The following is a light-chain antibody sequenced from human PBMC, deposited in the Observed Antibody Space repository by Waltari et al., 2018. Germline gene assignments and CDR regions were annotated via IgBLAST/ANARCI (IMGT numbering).Light chain of an antibody. V-gene: IGLV2-23*02. CDR3: CSYAGNYVWV. CDR2: DVS. CDR1: SSDIVRYDI. Sequence: QSALTQPAAVSGSPGQSVTISCIGASSDIVRYDIVSWYQQHPGNAPKLVISDVSKRPSGVSDRFSGSKSGDTASLTISGLQFEDEADYYCCSYAGNYVWVFGGGTRLTVL. J-gene: IGLJ3*02.